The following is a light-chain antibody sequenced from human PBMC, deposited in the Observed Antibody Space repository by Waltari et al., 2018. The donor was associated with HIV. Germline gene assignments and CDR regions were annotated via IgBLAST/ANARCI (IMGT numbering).Light chain of an antibody. J-gene: IGKJ2*01. Sequence: EIVLTQSPGTLSFSPGDRATLSCRASQGVSGNYLAWFQHKAGQAPTLLIYRASSRATGIPDRFSGSGSGTDFTLTISRLEPEDFALYYCQQYADSYTFGRGTKLEI. V-gene: IGKV3-20*01. CDR2: RAS. CDR3: QQYADSYT. CDR1: QGVSGNY.